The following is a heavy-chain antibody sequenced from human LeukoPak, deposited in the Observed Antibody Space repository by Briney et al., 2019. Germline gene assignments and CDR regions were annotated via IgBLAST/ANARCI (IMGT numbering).Heavy chain of an antibody. CDR3: AKDSGFAYSSSWYRVDAFDI. CDR1: GFTFSTYA. CDR2: ISGSGGRT. V-gene: IGHV3-23*01. D-gene: IGHD6-13*01. J-gene: IGHJ3*02. Sequence: GGSLRLSCAASGFTFSTYAMTWVRQAPGKGLEWVPAISGSGGRTYYADSVKGRFTISRDNSKDTLNLRMNSLRADDTAVYYCAKDSGFAYSSSWYRVDAFDIWGQGTMVTVSS.